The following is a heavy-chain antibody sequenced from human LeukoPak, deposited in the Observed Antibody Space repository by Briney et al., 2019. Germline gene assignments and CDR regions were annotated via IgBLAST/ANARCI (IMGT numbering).Heavy chain of an antibody. Sequence: GGSLRLSCAASGFTFSSYGMSWVRQAPGKGLEWVSAISGSGGSTYYADSVKGRFTISRDNSKSTLYLQMNSLRVEDTAVYYCAKAGLVRGGALDSWGQGTLVTVSS. CDR1: GFTFSSYG. CDR3: AKAGLVRGGALDS. CDR2: ISGSGGST. J-gene: IGHJ4*02. D-gene: IGHD4/OR15-4a*01. V-gene: IGHV3-23*01.